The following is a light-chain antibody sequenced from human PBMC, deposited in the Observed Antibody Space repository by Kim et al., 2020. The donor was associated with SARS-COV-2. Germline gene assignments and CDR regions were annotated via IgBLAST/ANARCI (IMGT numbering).Light chain of an antibody. CDR2: DAS. Sequence: GDRVTITCRASQSINIWLAWYQQKPGKAPNLLIYDASNLESGVPSRFSGNGSGTQFTLTISSLQPDDFATYYCQEYKSDSWTFGQGTKVEIK. CDR1: QSINIW. J-gene: IGKJ1*01. V-gene: IGKV1-5*01. CDR3: QEYKSDSWT.